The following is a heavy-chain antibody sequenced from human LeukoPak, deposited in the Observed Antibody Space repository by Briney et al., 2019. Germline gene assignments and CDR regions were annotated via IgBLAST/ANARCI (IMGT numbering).Heavy chain of an antibody. CDR3: ARDGLRVTTDPYYFDY. CDR1: GYTFTSYA. J-gene: IGHJ4*02. V-gene: IGHV1-3*01. Sequence: ASVNVSCKASGYTFTSYAMHWVRQAPGQRLEWMGWINAGNGNTKYSQKFQGRVTITRDTSASTAYMELSSLRSEDTAVYYCARDGLRVTTDPYYFDYWDQGTLVTVSS. CDR2: INAGNGNT. D-gene: IGHD4-17*01.